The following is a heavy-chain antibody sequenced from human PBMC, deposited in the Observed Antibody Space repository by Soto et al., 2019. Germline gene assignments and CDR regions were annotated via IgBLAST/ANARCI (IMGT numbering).Heavy chain of an antibody. Sequence: GGSLRLSCAASGFTFTNASMSWVRQAPGKGLEWVGRIKSKTDGGTTDYAAPVKGRFTISRDDSKNTLYLQMNSLKTEDTAVYYCTTDEWLVGQWPTLGAFDIWGQGTMVTVSS. D-gene: IGHD3-3*01. J-gene: IGHJ3*02. V-gene: IGHV3-15*01. CDR2: IKSKTDGGTT. CDR1: GFTFTNAS. CDR3: TTDEWLVGQWPTLGAFDI.